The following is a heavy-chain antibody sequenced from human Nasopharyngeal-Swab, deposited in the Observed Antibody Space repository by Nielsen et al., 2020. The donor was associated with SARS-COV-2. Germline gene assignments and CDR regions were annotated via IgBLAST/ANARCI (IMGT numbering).Heavy chain of an antibody. CDR3: ARASKFFLGYCSGGSCYKNWFDP. V-gene: IGHV3-33*05. J-gene: IGHJ5*02. D-gene: IGHD2-15*01. CDR2: IAHDASNE. Sequence: WIRQPPGKGLEWVAFIAHDASNEYYGDSVKGRFSISRDNSKNTLYLQMNSLRAEDTAVYYCARASKFFLGYCSGGSCYKNWFDPWGQGTLVTVSS.